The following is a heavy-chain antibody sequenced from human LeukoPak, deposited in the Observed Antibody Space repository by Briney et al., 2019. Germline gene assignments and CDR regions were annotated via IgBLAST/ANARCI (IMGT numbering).Heavy chain of an antibody. J-gene: IGHJ4*02. CDR2: INHSGST. V-gene: IGHV4-34*01. CDR3: ARVGYYGVVRIFDY. CDR1: GGSFSGYY. Sequence: KPSETLSLTCAVYGGSFSGYYWSWIRQPPGKGLEWIGEINHSGSTNYNPSLKSRVTTSVDTSKNQFSLKLSSVTAADTAVYYCARVGYYGVVRIFDYWGQGTLVTVSS. D-gene: IGHD3-10*01.